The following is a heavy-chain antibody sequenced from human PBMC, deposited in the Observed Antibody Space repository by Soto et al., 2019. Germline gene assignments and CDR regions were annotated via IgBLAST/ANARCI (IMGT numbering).Heavy chain of an antibody. J-gene: IGHJ5*02. CDR1: GFTFSSSA. V-gene: IGHV3-23*01. CDR2: SSGSDGNT. D-gene: IGHD1-1*01. CDR3: AKSLNIHWQNWFDP. Sequence: GGSLRLSCVASGLTLASGFTFSSSAMNWVRQAQGKGLEWVSVSSGSDGNTYYADSVKGRFTISRDNSKNTLYLDMNSLRVEDAAIYYCAKSLNIHWQNWFDP.